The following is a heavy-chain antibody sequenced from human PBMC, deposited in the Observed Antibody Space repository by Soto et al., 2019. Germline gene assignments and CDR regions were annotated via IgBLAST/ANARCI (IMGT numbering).Heavy chain of an antibody. J-gene: IGHJ5*01. CDR3: AGLNFSSAAASNGRSNCCGC. V-gene: IGHV4-39*01. Sequence: ETLYLTGTVSGGSISNPSYYWGWVRQPPGKGLEWIGDIFYTGRTYYSPSLKSRVTISVDTSKEQFSLNLTSVTAADTAVYFCAGLNFSSAAASNGRSNCCGCWAPGTLVTVSS. D-gene: IGHD3-22*01. CDR1: GGSISNPSYY. CDR2: IFYTGRT.